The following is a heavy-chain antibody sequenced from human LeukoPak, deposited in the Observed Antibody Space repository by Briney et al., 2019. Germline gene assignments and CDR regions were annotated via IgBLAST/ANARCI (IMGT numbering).Heavy chain of an antibody. Sequence: GGSLRLSCAASGFTFSRFGMHWVRQAPGKGLEWVAVISFDGSNSYYADSVKGRFTISRDNSKNTLYLQMNSLRPEDTAMYYCAKDSHVAITVAGTFDYWGQGTLVTVSS. D-gene: IGHD6-19*01. J-gene: IGHJ4*02. V-gene: IGHV3-30*18. CDR1: GFTFSRFG. CDR2: ISFDGSNS. CDR3: AKDSHVAITVAGTFDY.